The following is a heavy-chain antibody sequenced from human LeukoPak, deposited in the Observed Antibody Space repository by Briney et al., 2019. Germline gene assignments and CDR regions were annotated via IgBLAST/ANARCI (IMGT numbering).Heavy chain of an antibody. CDR3: ATTPAKEKDTATRYFDP. D-gene: IGHD5-18*01. V-gene: IGHV4-39*07. CDR2: IYYSGST. Sequence: SETLSLTCTVSGGSISSSSYYWGWIRQPPGKGLEWIGSIYYSGSTYYNPSLKGRVTISVDKSKNQFSLKLSSVTAADTAVYYCATTPAKEKDTATRYFDPWGQGTLVIVSS. CDR1: GGSISSSSYY. J-gene: IGHJ5*02.